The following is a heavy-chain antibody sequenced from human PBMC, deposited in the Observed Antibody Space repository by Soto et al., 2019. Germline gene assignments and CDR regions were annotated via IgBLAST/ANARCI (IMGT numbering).Heavy chain of an antibody. D-gene: IGHD6-19*01. Sequence: EGQVVESGGGLAQPGGSLRLSCVASGFTFSSSEMNWVRQAPGKGLEWVSYISKSGIDIYYADSVKGRFTISRDNAESSLYLQMNNLTAADTAVYYCAPRRYGSFNIGAFEIWSQGTVVTVSS. J-gene: IGHJ3*02. CDR1: GFTFSSSE. CDR2: ISKSGIDI. CDR3: APRRYGSFNIGAFEI. V-gene: IGHV3-48*03.